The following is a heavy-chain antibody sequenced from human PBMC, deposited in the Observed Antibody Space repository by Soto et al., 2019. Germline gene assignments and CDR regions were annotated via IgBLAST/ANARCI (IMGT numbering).Heavy chain of an antibody. D-gene: IGHD1-20*01. CDR3: ARDLVGYGYNWNYFDY. CDR2: IYYSGST. V-gene: IGHV4-59*01. Sequence: PSETLSLTCTVSGGSISSYYWSWIRQPPGKGLEWIGYIYYSGSTNYNPSLKSRVTISVDTSKNQFSLKLSSVTAADTAVYYCARDLVGYGYNWNYFDYWGQGTLVTVSS. CDR1: GGSISSYY. J-gene: IGHJ4*02.